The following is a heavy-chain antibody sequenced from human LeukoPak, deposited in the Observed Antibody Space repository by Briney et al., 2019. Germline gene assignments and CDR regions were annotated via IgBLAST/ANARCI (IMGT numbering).Heavy chain of an antibody. V-gene: IGHV1-2*02. CDR3: ARDQLGFSVDY. CDR2: INPNSGGT. Sequence: ASVKVSCKASGYTFTGYYMHWVRQAPGQGLEWMGWINPNSGGTNYAQKFQGRVTMTRDTSIDSAYMELSRLRSDDTAVYYCARDQLGFSVDYWGQGTLVTVSS. J-gene: IGHJ4*02. CDR1: GYTFTGYY. D-gene: IGHD5-18*01.